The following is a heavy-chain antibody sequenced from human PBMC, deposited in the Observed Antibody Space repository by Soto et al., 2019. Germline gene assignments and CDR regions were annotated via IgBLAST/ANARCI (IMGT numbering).Heavy chain of an antibody. J-gene: IGHJ3*02. V-gene: IGHV4-59*01. CDR3: ARVKATVTMENAFDI. Sequence: SETLSLTCTVSGGSISSYYWSWIRQPPGKGLEWIGYIYYSGSTNHNPSLKSRVTISVDTSKNQFSLKLSSVTAADTAVYYCARVKATVTMENAFDIWGQGTMVPVSS. CDR2: IYYSGST. CDR1: GGSISSYY. D-gene: IGHD4-17*01.